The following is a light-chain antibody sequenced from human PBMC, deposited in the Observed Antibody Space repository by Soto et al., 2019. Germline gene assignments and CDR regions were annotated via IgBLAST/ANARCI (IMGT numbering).Light chain of an antibody. CDR1: QDISNY. CDR2: DAS. CDR3: QQYDNLPALT. Sequence: DIQMTQSPSSLSASVGDRVTITCQASQDISNYLNWYQQKPGKAPKLLIYDASNLETGVPSRFSGSGSGTDFTVTISSLQPEDIEKYDCQQYDNLPALTFGGGTKVDIK. V-gene: IGKV1-33*01. J-gene: IGKJ4*01.